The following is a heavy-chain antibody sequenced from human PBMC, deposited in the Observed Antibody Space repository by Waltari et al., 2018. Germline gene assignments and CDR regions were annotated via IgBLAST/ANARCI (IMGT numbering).Heavy chain of an antibody. V-gene: IGHV4-34*01. CDR2: INHSGST. J-gene: IGHJ4*02. CDR3: ARGGRPDYYDSSGYYSRWLDY. Sequence: QVQLQQWGAGLLKPSETLSLTCAVYGGSFSGYYWIWIRQPPGKGLEWIGEINHSGSTNYNPSLKSRVTISVDTSKNQFSLKLSSVTAADTAVYYCARGGRPDYYDSSGYYSRWLDYWGQGTLVTVSS. CDR1: GGSFSGYY. D-gene: IGHD3-22*01.